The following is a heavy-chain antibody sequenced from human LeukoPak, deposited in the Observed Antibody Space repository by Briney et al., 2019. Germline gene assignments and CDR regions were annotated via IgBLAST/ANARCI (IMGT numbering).Heavy chain of an antibody. Sequence: GGSLRLSCAASGFTFDDYAMHWVRQAPGKGLEWVSGISWNSGSIGYADSVKGRFTISRDNAKNSLYLQMNSLRAEDTALYYCAKPRAMASTLDPWGKGTRVTV. CDR2: ISWNSGSI. CDR3: AKPRAMASTLDP. V-gene: IGHV3-9*01. D-gene: IGHD5-18*01. CDR1: GFTFDDYA. J-gene: IGHJ5*02.